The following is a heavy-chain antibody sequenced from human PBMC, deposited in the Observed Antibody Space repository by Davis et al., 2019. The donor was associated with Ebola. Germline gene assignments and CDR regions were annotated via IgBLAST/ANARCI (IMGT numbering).Heavy chain of an antibody. CDR2: NIGYNART. D-gene: IGHD6-19*01. CDR1: GYPYGHHG. J-gene: IGHJ4*02. V-gene: IGHV1-18*04. Sequence: ASVQVSCKASGYPYGHHGVGWARQAPGQGLEWVGWNIGYNARTLYGKKFQGRVTMTTDASTSTAYMELRSLTSDDTAVYYCARDVDGAGWQALEFWGQGTLVTVSS. CDR3: ARDVDGAGWQALEF.